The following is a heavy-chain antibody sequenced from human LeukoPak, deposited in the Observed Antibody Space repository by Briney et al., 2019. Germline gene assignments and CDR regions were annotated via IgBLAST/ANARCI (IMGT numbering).Heavy chain of an antibody. CDR2: TSYDGSNK. J-gene: IGHJ4*02. CDR1: GFTFSSYA. D-gene: IGHD3-22*01. V-gene: IGHV3-30-3*01. Sequence: GGSLRLSCAASGFTFSSYAMSWVRQAPGKGLEWVSFTSYDGSNKYYADSVKGRFTISRDNSKNTLDLQMNSLRTEDTAMYYCARGDDSSGYFYSYFDHWGQGTLVTVSP. CDR3: ARGDDSSGYFYSYFDH.